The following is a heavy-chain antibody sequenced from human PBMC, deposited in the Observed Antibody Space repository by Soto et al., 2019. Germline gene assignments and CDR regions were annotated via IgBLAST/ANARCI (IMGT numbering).Heavy chain of an antibody. D-gene: IGHD2-2*01. V-gene: IGHV1-69*01. J-gene: IGHJ6*02. CDR1: GGTFGSYA. Sequence: QVQLVQSGAEVKKPGSSVKVSCKASGGTFGSYAISWVRQAPGQGLEWMGGISPIPGTANYAQKFQGRVTIAADESMSTAYMELRSLRSEDTAGYYCARSQGSSTSLEIYYYYYYGMDVWGQGTTVTVSS. CDR3: ARSQGSSTSLEIYYYYYYGMDV. CDR2: ISPIPGTA.